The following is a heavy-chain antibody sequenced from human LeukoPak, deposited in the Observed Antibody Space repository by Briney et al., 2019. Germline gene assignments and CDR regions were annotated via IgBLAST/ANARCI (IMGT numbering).Heavy chain of an antibody. CDR2: IYYSGAT. V-gene: IGHV4-59*01. D-gene: IGHD2-15*01. J-gene: IGHJ4*02. CDR1: GGSISSYY. Sequence: SGTLSLTCTVSGGSISSYYWSWIRRSPGMGLEWIGSIYYSGATVYNPSLKSRVIISADTSNDQFSLRLRSVTAADTAVYYCAREITLTGYKYGLGFNYWGQGTLVTVSS. CDR3: AREITLTGYKYGLGFNY.